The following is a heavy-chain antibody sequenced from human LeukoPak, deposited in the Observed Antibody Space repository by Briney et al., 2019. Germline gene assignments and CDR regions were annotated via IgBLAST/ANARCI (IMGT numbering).Heavy chain of an antibody. J-gene: IGHJ4*02. Sequence: SVKVSCKASGGTFSSYAISWVRQAPGQGLEWMGGIIPIFGTANYAQKFQGRVTITADESTSTAYMELSSLRSEDTAVYYCARDLPRAAAGIGYYFDYWGQRTLVTVSS. CDR2: IIPIFGTA. CDR1: GGTFSSYA. D-gene: IGHD6-13*01. CDR3: ARDLPRAAAGIGYYFDY. V-gene: IGHV1-69*13.